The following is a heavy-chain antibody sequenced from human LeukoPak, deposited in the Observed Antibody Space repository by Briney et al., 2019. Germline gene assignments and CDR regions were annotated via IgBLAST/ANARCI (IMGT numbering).Heavy chain of an antibody. CDR2: IYYSGNT. CDR3: ARQTGSGLFILP. Sequence: SETLSLTCTVSGVSISSSNSYWGRIRQPPGKGLEWIGSIYYSGNTYYNRSLKNQVSISIDTSKNQFSLKLTSVTAADTAVYYCARQTGSGLFILPGGQGTLVTVSA. D-gene: IGHD3/OR15-3a*01. V-gene: IGHV4-39*01. CDR1: GVSISSSNSY. J-gene: IGHJ4*02.